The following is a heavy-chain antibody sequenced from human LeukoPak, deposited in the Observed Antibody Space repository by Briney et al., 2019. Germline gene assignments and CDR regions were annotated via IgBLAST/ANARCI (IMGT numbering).Heavy chain of an antibody. CDR2: ISWNSGSI. V-gene: IGHV3-9*01. CDR1: GFTLDDYA. J-gene: IGHJ4*02. CDR3: AKASRWRYFDY. Sequence: SLRLSCTASGFTLDDYAMHWVRQAPGKGLEWVSGISWNSGSIGYADSVKGRFTISRDNAKNSLYLQMNSLRAEDTALYYCAKASRWRYFDYWGQGTLVTVSS. D-gene: IGHD4-23*01.